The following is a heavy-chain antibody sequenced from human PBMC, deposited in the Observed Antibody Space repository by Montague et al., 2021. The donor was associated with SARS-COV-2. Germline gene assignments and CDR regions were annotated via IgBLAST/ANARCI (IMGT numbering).Heavy chain of an antibody. CDR1: GGSLSSYY. J-gene: IGHJ6*02. CDR2: IYYSGST. CDR3: AGRPTPSYSSGWYLFYYAMDV. V-gene: IGHV4-59*01. D-gene: IGHD6-19*01. Sequence: SXTLSLTCTVSGGSLSSYYWSWIRQPPGKGLEWIGYIYYSGSTIYNPSLKSRVTISIDTSKNQFSLKLNSVTAADTAVYYCAGRPTPSYSSGWYLFYYAMDVWGQGTTVTVSS.